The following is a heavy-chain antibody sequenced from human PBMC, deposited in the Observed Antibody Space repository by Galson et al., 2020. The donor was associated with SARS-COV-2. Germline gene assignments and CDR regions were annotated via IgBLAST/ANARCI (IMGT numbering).Heavy chain of an antibody. Sequence: TGGSLRLSCAASGFTFSSYAMHWVRQAPGKGLEWVAVISYDGSNTYYADSVKGRFTISRDNSKNTLYLQMNSLRAEDTAVYYCARGVRWFGELGGFDPWGQGTLVTVSS. CDR3: ARGVRWFGELGGFDP. D-gene: IGHD3-10*01. V-gene: IGHV3-30-3*01. CDR2: ISYDGSNT. CDR1: GFTFSSYA. J-gene: IGHJ5*02.